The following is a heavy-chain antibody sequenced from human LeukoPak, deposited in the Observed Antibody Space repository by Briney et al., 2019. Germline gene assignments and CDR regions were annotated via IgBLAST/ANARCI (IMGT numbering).Heavy chain of an antibody. D-gene: IGHD1-26*01. V-gene: IGHV3-30-3*01. CDR1: GFTFSSYA. J-gene: IGHJ4*02. CDR3: ARLAWESSTGY. Sequence: PGGSLRLSCAASGFTFSSYAIHWVRQAPGKGLEWVAVISYDGSTKYCADSVKGRSTISRDNSKNTLYLQMNSLRTEDTAVYYCARLAWESSTGYWGQGTLVTVSS. CDR2: ISYDGSTK.